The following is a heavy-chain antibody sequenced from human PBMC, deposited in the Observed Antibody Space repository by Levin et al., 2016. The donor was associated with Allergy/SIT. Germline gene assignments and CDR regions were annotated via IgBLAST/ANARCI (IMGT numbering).Heavy chain of an antibody. D-gene: IGHD3-16*01. Sequence: WIRQPPGKGLEWVAGIHYDGSKKYYADSVKGRFTISRDTSKNTVYLQMNSLRVEDTAVYHCARDINYGAFDVWGQGTMVTVSS. CDR2: IHYDGSKK. V-gene: IGHV3-33*01. J-gene: IGHJ3*01. CDR3: ARDINYGAFDV.